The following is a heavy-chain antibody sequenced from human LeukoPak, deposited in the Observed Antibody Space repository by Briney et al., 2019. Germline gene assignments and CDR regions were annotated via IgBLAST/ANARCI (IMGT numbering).Heavy chain of an antibody. J-gene: IGHJ4*02. Sequence: SETLSLTCAVYGGSFSGYYWSWIRQPPGKRLEWIGEINHSGSTNYNPSLESRVTISVDTSKNQFSLKLSSVTAADTAVYYCARVRGSYHDYWGQGTLVTVSS. CDR3: ARVRGSYHDY. CDR1: GGSFSGYY. D-gene: IGHD1-26*01. V-gene: IGHV4-34*01. CDR2: INHSGST.